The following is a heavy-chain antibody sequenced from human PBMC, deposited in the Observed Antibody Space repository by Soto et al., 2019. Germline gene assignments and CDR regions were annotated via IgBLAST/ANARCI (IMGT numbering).Heavy chain of an antibody. CDR3: ARSYSDRECYFDY. V-gene: IGHV1-8*01. CDR1: GYTFTSYD. J-gene: IGHJ4*02. Sequence: ASVKVSCKASGYTFTSYDINWVRQATGQGLEWMGWMNPNSGNTGYAQKFQGRVTMTRNTSISTAYMELSSLRSEDTAVYYCARSYSDRECYFDYWGQGTLVTVSS. D-gene: IGHD1-26*01. CDR2: MNPNSGNT.